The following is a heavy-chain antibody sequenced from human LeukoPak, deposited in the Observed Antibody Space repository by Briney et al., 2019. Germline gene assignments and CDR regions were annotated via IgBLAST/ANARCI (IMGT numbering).Heavy chain of an antibody. CDR1: GFTFSSYS. J-gene: IGHJ4*02. CDR3: ARDVYYSGHSSSWYPFDY. CDR2: ISSSSSYI. D-gene: IGHD6-13*01. V-gene: IGHV3-21*01. Sequence: GGSLRLSCAASGFTFSSYSMNWVRQAPGKGLEWVSSISSSSSYIYYADSVKGRFTISRDNAKNSLYLQMNSLRAEDTAVYHCARDVYYSGHSSSWYPFDYWGQGTLVTVSS.